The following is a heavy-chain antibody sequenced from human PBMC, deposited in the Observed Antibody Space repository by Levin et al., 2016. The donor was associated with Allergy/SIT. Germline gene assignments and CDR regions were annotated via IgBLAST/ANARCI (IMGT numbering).Heavy chain of an antibody. CDR2: IYHSGST. Sequence: SETLSLTCTVSSGSVSTDFNYWSWIRQPPGKGLEWIGYIYHSGSTNYNPSLKSRVTISVDTSRNQFSLKLRSVTAADTAVYYCARLTASFDDWGQGTLVTVSS. CDR1: SGSVSTDFNY. V-gene: IGHV4-61*01. D-gene: IGHD5-18*01. J-gene: IGHJ4*02. CDR3: ARLTASFDD.